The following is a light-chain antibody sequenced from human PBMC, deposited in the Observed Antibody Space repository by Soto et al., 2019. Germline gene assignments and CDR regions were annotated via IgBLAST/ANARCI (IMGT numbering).Light chain of an antibody. CDR2: LNSDGSH. V-gene: IGLV4-69*01. Sequence: QSVLTQSPSASASRGASVKLTCTLSRGHNTYAIAWHQQQPEKGPRYLMKLNSDGSHSKGDGIPDRFSGSSSGAERYLTISSLQSEDEADYYCQTWGTGSGVFGGGTKLTVL. J-gene: IGLJ3*02. CDR1: RGHNTYA. CDR3: QTWGTGSGV.